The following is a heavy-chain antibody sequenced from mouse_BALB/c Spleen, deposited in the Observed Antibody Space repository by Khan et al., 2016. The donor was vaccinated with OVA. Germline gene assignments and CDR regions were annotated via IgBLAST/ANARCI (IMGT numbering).Heavy chain of an antibody. CDR2: IWGSGNT. CDR1: GFSLTDYG. J-gene: IGHJ4*01. Sequence: VQLVESGPGLVAPSQSLSITCTVSGFSLTDYGVSWIRQPPGKGLEWLGVIWGSGNTYYNSALKSRLSISKDNSKSQVFLKMTSLQTDDTAMYYCAKGVWSYYYTWDYWGQGTSVTVSS. CDR3: AKGVWSYYYTWDY. V-gene: IGHV2-6-5*01.